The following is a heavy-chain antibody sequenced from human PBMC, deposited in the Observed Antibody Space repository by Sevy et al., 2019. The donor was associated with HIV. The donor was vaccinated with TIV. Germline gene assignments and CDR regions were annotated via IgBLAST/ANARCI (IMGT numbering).Heavy chain of an antibody. Sequence: GGSLRLSCAASRFTLRSYAMSWVRQAPGKGLEWVSAISGSGVSTYYADSVKGRFTISRDNSKNTLYLQMNSLRAEDTVVYYCAKDVRYDSSGYFDYWGQGILVTVSS. V-gene: IGHV3-23*01. CDR1: RFTLRSYA. D-gene: IGHD3-22*01. CDR2: ISGSGVST. CDR3: AKDVRYDSSGYFDY. J-gene: IGHJ4*02.